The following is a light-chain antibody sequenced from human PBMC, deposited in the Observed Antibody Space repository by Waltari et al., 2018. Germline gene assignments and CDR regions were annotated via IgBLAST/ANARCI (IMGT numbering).Light chain of an antibody. Sequence: QSALTQPPSASGSPGQSVPIPCTGTSRDAGAYADLSWYQHHPGQAPKPLISEVSTPPSGVPDRFSGSRSGNTASLTVSGLQAEDEADYYCSSYAGSNNLVFGGGTKLTVL. CDR1: SRDAGAYAD. V-gene: IGLV2-8*01. CDR2: EVS. J-gene: IGLJ2*01. CDR3: SSYAGSNNLV.